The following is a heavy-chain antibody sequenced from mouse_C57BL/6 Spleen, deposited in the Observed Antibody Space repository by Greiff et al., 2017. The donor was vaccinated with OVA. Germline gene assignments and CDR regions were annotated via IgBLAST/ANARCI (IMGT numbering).Heavy chain of an antibody. V-gene: IGHV14-4*01. CDR3: TTPLTGTRAMDY. Sequence: EVQLQQSGAELVRPGASVKLSCTASGFNIKDDYMHWVKQRPEQGLEWIGWIDPENGDTEYASKFQGKATITADTSSNTAYLQLSSLTSEDTAVYYCTTPLTGTRAMDYWGQGTSVTVSS. D-gene: IGHD4-1*01. CDR2: IDPENGDT. CDR1: GFNIKDDY. J-gene: IGHJ4*01.